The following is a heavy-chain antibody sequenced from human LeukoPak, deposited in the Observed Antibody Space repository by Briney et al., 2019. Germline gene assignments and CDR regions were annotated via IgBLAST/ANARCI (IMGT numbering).Heavy chain of an antibody. J-gene: IGHJ1*01. CDR1: GFTFSMYW. Sequence: QTGGSLRLSCAASGFTFSMYWMHWVRQAPGKGLVWVSRIKSDGSTNYADSVKGRFTISRDNAKNTVSLQMNSLRPEDTGVYYCTKAPSEIGGYYPEYFRHWGQGTLVIVSS. CDR3: TKAPSEIGGYYPEYFRH. V-gene: IGHV3-74*01. D-gene: IGHD3-22*01. CDR2: IKSDGST.